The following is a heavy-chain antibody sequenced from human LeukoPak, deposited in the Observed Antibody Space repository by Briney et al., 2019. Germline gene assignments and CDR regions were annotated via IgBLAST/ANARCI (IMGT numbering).Heavy chain of an antibody. CDR2: ISAYNGNT. CDR3: ARGGGLRYYYYYYMDV. CDR1: GYTFTSYG. Sequence: ASVKVSCKASGYTFTSYGISWVRQAPGQGLEWMGWISAYNGNTNYAQKFQGRVTITADKSTSTAYMELSSLRSEDTAVYYCARGGGLRYYYYYYMDVWGKGTTVTVSS. V-gene: IGHV1-18*01. D-gene: IGHD3-16*01. J-gene: IGHJ6*03.